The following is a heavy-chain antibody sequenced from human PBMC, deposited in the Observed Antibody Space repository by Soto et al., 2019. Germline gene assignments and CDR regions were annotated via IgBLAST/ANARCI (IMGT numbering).Heavy chain of an antibody. CDR3: AAGFSSGWSLPIDY. J-gene: IGHJ4*02. Sequence: GASVKVSCKASGFTFTSSAMQWVRQARGQRLEWIGWIVVGSGNTNYAQKFQERVTITRDMSTSTAYMELSSLRSEDTAVYYCAAGFSSGWSLPIDYWGQGTLVTVSS. CDR1: GFTFTSSA. V-gene: IGHV1-58*02. D-gene: IGHD6-19*01. CDR2: IVVGSGNT.